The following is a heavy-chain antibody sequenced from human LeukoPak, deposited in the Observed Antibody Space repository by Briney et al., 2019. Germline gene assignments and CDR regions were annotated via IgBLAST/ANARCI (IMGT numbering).Heavy chain of an antibody. CDR2: ISGSGGST. Sequence: GGSLRLSCAASGFTFSSYAMSWVRQAPGKGLEWVSAISGSGGSTYYADSVKSRFTISRDNSKNTLYLQMNSLRAEDTAVYYCAKTKHYGSGSTFDYWGQGTLVTVSS. CDR1: GFTFSSYA. J-gene: IGHJ4*02. D-gene: IGHD3-10*01. V-gene: IGHV3-23*01. CDR3: AKTKHYGSGSTFDY.